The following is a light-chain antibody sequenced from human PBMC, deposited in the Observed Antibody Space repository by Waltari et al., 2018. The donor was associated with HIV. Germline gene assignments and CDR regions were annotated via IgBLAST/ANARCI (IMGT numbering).Light chain of an antibody. CDR1: HSLPHSKGRTY. J-gene: IGKJ4*01. Sequence: VMTPTPLSSPVTLGQPAPLSCPSSHSLPHSKGRTYLSWRHQRPGQPPRLLIYESSKRFSGVPERFSGSGAGTDFTLKISRVEAEDVGVSYCMQARQTPLTFGGGTKVEIK. V-gene: IGKV2-24*01. CDR3: MQARQTPLT. CDR2: ESS.